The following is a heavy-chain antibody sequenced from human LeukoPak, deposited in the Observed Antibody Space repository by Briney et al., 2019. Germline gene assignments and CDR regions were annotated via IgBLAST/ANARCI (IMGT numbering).Heavy chain of an antibody. Sequence: SETLSLTCAVYGGSFSGYIWGWIRQPPGQGLEWIAEISHSGSTTYSPSLKSRVTISLDTAKNQFSLQLNSVTAADTAVYYCARVVKCSSTCRGKYWYFDLWGRGTLVTVSS. V-gene: IGHV4-34*01. CDR1: GGSFSGYI. D-gene: IGHD2-2*01. J-gene: IGHJ2*01. CDR2: ISHSGST. CDR3: ARVVKCSSTCRGKYWYFDL.